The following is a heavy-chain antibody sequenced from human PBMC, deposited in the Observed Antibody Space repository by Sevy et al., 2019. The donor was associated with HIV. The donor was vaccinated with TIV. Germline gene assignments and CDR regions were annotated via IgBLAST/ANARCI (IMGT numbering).Heavy chain of an antibody. Sequence: ASVKVSCKASGYTFTSNYMHWVRQAPGQGLEWMGIINPSGVSASYAQKFQGRVTVTRDTSTSTVYMELSSLRSEDTAVYYCARDRAAAGKKYYYYGMDVWGQGTTVTVS. V-gene: IGHV1-46*01. CDR3: ARDRAAAGKKYYYYGMDV. CDR1: GYTFTSNY. J-gene: IGHJ6*02. D-gene: IGHD6-13*01. CDR2: INPSGVSA.